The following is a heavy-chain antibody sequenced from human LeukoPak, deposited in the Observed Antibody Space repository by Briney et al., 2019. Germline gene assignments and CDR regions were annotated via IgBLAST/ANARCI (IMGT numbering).Heavy chain of an antibody. CDR2: ISSSSSYI. CDR1: GVTLSNYA. Sequence: GGSLRLSCVASGVTLSNYAMSWARQAPGKGLEWVSSISSSSSYIYYADSVKGRFTISRDNAKNSLYLQMNSLRAEDTAVYYCARENNDSSGTMYYFDYWGQGTLVTVSS. D-gene: IGHD3-22*01. CDR3: ARENNDSSGTMYYFDY. J-gene: IGHJ4*02. V-gene: IGHV3-21*01.